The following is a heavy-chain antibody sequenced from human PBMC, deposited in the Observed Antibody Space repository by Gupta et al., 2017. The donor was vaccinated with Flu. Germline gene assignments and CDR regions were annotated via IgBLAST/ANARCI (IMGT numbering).Heavy chain of an antibody. V-gene: IGHV3-21*06. J-gene: IGHJ4*02. CDR1: GVRFRSYD. Sequence: VQLVESGGGLVKAGGSLRLSCAVSGVRFRSYDMDWVRQAPGKGLEWVASISSSSSYIYYADSVKGRFTVSRDNAQNSVFLQMDSLRADDTAVYYCVWDHSTTWRKGNYFDSWGQGTRVTVSS. D-gene: IGHD1-14*01. CDR2: ISSSSSYI. CDR3: VWDHSTTWRKGNYFDS.